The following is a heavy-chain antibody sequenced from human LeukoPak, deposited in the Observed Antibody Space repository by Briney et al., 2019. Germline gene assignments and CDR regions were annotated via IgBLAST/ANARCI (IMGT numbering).Heavy chain of an antibody. CDR1: GYTFTSYG. V-gene: IGHV1-18*01. J-gene: IGHJ4*02. CDR2: ISAYNGNT. Sequence: ASVKVSCKASGYTFTSYGISWVRQAPGQGLEWMGWISAYNGNTNYAQKLQGRVTMTTDTSTSTAYMELRSLRSDDTAVYYCARPTFPQQIQPFDYWGQGTLVTVSS. CDR3: ARPTFPQQIQPFDY. D-gene: IGHD6-13*01.